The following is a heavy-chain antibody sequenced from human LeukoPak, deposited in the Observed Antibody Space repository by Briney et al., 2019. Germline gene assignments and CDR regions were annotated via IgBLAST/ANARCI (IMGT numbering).Heavy chain of an antibody. Sequence: PGGSLRLSCAASGFTFSYYAMSWVRQAPGKGLEWVSTISSSGGSTYYADSVKGRFTISRDNSKNTLYLQMNSLRAEDTAVYYCAKDLDCSSTSCYENVWGQGTTVTVSS. CDR2: ISSSGGST. J-gene: IGHJ6*02. CDR3: AKDLDCSSTSCYENV. V-gene: IGHV3-23*01. CDR1: GFTFSYYA. D-gene: IGHD2-2*01.